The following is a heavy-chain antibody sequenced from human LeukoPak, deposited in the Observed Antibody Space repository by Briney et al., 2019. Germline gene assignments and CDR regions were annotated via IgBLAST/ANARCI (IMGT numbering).Heavy chain of an antibody. CDR2: INHSGST. J-gene: IGHJ4*02. D-gene: IGHD1-26*01. CDR1: GGSFSGYY. V-gene: IGHV4-34*01. Sequence: SETLSLTCAVYGGSFSGYYWSWIRQPPGKGLEWIGEINHSGSTNYNPSLKSRVTISVDTSKNQFSLKLSSVTAADTAVYYCARIPPSGSSHFDYWGQGTLVTVSS. CDR3: ARIPPSGSSHFDY.